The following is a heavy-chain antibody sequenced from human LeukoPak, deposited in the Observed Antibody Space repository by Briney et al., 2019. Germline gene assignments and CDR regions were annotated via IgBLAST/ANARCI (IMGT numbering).Heavy chain of an antibody. D-gene: IGHD6-13*01. CDR1: GDSVSSNSAA. CDR2: TYYRSKWYN. CDR3: ARGDIVGMGSSWYRNAFDI. V-gene: IGHV6-1*01. J-gene: IGHJ3*02. Sequence: SQTLSLTCAISGDSVSSNSAAWNWIRQSPSRGLEWLGRTYYRSKWYNDYAVSVKSRITINPDTSKNQFSLQLNSVTPEDTAVYYCARGDIVGMGSSWYRNAFDIWGQGTMVTVSS.